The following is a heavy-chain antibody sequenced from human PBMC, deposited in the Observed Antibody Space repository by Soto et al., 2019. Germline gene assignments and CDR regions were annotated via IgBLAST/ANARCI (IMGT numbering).Heavy chain of an antibody. CDR3: ANDSGYSGYDYPFDI. CDR1: GFTFDDYA. J-gene: IGHJ3*02. CDR2: ISWNSGSI. D-gene: IGHD5-12*01. Sequence: EVQLVESGGGLVQPGRSLRLSCAASGFTFDDYAMHWVRQAPGKGLEWVSGISWNSGSIGYADSVKGRFTISRDNAKNSLYLQMNSLRAEDTALYRSANDSGYSGYDYPFDIWGQGTMVTVSS. V-gene: IGHV3-9*01.